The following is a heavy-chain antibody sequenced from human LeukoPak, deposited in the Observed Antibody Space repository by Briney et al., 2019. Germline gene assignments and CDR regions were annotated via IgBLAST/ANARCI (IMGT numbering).Heavy chain of an antibody. J-gene: IGHJ4*02. CDR1: GFTFSSFS. Sequence: GGSLRLSCAASGFTFSSFSMTWVRQAPGKGLEWVSVISGSGGATYHADSVKGRFTISRDNSKNTLYLQMNSLRAEDTAVYYCARAALVRGVDYFDSWGQGTLVTVSS. D-gene: IGHD3-10*01. V-gene: IGHV3-23*01. CDR3: ARAALVRGVDYFDS. CDR2: ISGSGGAT.